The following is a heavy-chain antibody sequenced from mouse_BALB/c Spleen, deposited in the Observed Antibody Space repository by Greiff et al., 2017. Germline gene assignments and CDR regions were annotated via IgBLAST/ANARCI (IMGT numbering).Heavy chain of an antibody. D-gene: IGHD1-1*01. J-gene: IGHJ2*01. CDR3: ARNYGSSYPDY. CDR2: SRNKANDYTT. V-gene: IGHV7-1*02. Sequence: DVQLVESGGGLVQPGGSLRLSCATSGFTFSDFYMEWVRQPPGKRLEWIAASRNKANDYTTEYSASVKGRFIVSRDTSQSILYLQMNALRAEDTAIYYCARNYGSSYPDYWGQGTTLTVSS. CDR1: GFTFSDFY.